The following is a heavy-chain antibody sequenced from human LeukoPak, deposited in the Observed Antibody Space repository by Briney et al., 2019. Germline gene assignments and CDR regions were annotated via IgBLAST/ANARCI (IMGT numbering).Heavy chain of an antibody. CDR1: GGSFSGYY. D-gene: IGHD6-19*01. CDR2: INHSGST. J-gene: IGHJ4*02. CDR3: ARHNSSGWYNY. Sequence: SETLSLTCAVYGGSFSGYYWSWIRQPPGKGLEWIGEINHSGSTNYNPSLKSRVTISVDTSKNQFSLKLSSVTAADTAVYYCARHNSSGWYNYWGQGTLVTVSS. V-gene: IGHV4-34*01.